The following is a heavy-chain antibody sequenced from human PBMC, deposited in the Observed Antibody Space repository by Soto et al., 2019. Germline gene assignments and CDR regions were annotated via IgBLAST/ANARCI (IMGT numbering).Heavy chain of an antibody. D-gene: IGHD1-26*01. Sequence: PSETLSLTRTVSGGSISSGGYYWSWVRQHPGKGLEWIGYIYYSGSTYYNPSLKSRVTISVDTSKNQFSLKLSSVTAADTAVYYCARELPYVAEIDYWGQGTLVTVSS. J-gene: IGHJ4*02. V-gene: IGHV4-31*03. CDR3: ARELPYVAEIDY. CDR2: IYYSGST. CDR1: GGSISSGGYY.